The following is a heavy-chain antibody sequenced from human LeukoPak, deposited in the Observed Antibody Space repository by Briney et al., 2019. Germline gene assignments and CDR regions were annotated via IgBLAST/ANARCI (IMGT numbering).Heavy chain of an antibody. CDR1: GYSISSGYY. Sequence: ASETLSLTCTVSGYSISSGYYWGWIRQPPGKGLEWIGSIYHSGSTYYNPSLKSRVTISVDTSKNQFSLKLSSVTAADTAVYYCARAEDYYDSSGYSLGPYYFDYWGQGTLVTVSS. J-gene: IGHJ4*02. V-gene: IGHV4-38-2*02. CDR2: IYHSGST. D-gene: IGHD3-22*01. CDR3: ARAEDYYDSSGYSLGPYYFDY.